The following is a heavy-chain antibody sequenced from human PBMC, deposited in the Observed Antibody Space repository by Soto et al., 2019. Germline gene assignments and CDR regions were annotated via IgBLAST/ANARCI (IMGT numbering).Heavy chain of an antibody. CDR2: VNHSGST. J-gene: IGHJ5*02. D-gene: IGHD3-9*01. CDR1: GGSFSGYY. CDR3: ERGWSGLVIIRFDP. V-gene: IGHV4-34*01. Sequence: SETLSLTCSVYGGSFSGYYWSWIRQPPGKGLEWVGEVNHSGSTNYNPSLNSRGTISVDPSKNQFSLNLSSVTAADTAVYYCERGWSGLVIIRFDPWGQGTLVTVSS.